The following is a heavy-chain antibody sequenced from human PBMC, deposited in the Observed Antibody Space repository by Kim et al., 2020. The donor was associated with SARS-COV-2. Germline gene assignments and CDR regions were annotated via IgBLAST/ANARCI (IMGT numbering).Heavy chain of an antibody. Sequence: YYADSVKGRFTISRDNSKNTLYLQMNSLRAEDTAVYYCASLDYGGTSFDYWGQGTLVTVSS. CDR3: ASLDYGGTSFDY. J-gene: IGHJ4*02. V-gene: IGHV3-30*01. D-gene: IGHD4-17*01.